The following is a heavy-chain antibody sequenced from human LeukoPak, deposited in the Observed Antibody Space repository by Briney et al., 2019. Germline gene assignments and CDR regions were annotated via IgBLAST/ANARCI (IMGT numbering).Heavy chain of an antibody. D-gene: IGHD4/OR15-4a*01. CDR3: ARSARPNYYYYYMDV. CDR2: ITPIFGTA. Sequence: SVKVSCKASGGTFSSYAISWVRQAPGQGLEWMGGITPIFGTANYAQKFQGRVTITTDESTSTAYMELSSLRSEDTAVYYCARSARPNYYYYYMDVWGKGTTVTVSS. J-gene: IGHJ6*03. V-gene: IGHV1-69*05. CDR1: GGTFSSYA.